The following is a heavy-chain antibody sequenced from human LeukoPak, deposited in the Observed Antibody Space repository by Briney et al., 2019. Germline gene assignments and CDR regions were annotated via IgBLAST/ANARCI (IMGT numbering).Heavy chain of an antibody. CDR2: ISGSGGST. CDR1: GFTFSSYA. Sequence: PGGSLRLSCAASGFTFSSYAMSWVRQAPGXXXXXXXAISGSGGSTYYADSVKGRFTISRDNSKNTLYLQMNSLRAEDTAVYYCAKVDSGYDLCFDYWGQGTLVTVSS. V-gene: IGHV3-23*01. CDR3: AKVDSGYDLCFDY. D-gene: IGHD5-12*01. J-gene: IGHJ4*02.